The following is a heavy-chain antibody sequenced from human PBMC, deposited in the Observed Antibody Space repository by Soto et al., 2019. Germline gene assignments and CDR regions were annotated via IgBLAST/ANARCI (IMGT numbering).Heavy chain of an antibody. J-gene: IGHJ6*02. CDR3: ARRSMTRGTSPYYYYGMDV. V-gene: IGHV1-18*01. CDR1: GYTFTSYG. CDR2: ISAYNGNT. Sequence: ASVKVSCKASGYTFTSYGISWVRQAPGQGLEWMGWISAYNGNTNYAQKLQGRVTMTTDTSTSTGYMEVRSLRSDDTAVYYCARRSMTRGTSPYYYYGMDVWGQGTTVTVSS. D-gene: IGHD3-10*01.